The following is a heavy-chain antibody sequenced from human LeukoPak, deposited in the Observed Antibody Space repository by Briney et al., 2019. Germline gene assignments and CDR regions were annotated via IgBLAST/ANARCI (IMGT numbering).Heavy chain of an antibody. D-gene: IGHD3-10*01. CDR2: IYDRGPA. CDR1: GGSISSYY. J-gene: IGHJ5*02. Sequence: SETLSLTCTVSGGSISSYYWNWIRQPPWKGLEWIGCIYDRGPAHYNPSLKSRFTISVDRPKNQFFLNVTSLTAADTAVYYCARSRQASGLFSSWGQGTLVVVSS. CDR3: ARSRQASGLFSS. V-gene: IGHV4-59*12.